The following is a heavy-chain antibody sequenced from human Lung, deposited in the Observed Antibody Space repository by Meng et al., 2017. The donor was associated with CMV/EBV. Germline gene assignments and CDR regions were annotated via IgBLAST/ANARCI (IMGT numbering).Heavy chain of an antibody. D-gene: IGHD6-13*01. Sequence: LSLTCAVYGGSFSGYYWRWIRQPPGKGLEWIGEINHSGSTNYNPSLKSRVTISVDTSKNQFSLKLSSVTAADTAVYYCATIAAAERNGMDVWGQGTTVTVSS. CDR2: INHSGST. J-gene: IGHJ6*02. V-gene: IGHV4-34*01. CDR3: ATIAAAERNGMDV. CDR1: GGSFSGYY.